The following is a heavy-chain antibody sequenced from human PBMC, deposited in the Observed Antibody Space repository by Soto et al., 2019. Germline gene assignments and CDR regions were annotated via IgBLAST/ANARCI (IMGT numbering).Heavy chain of an antibody. J-gene: IGHJ6*02. CDR1: GGTFSSYA. Sequence: SVKVSCKASGGTFSSYAISWVRQAPGQGLEWMGGIIPIFGTANYAQKFQGRVTITADESTSTAYMELSSLRSEDTAVYYCARGRLYKTNLPLNGVPHYYYYYGMDVWGQGTTVTVSS. D-gene: IGHD2-8*01. CDR2: IIPIFGTA. CDR3: ARGRLYKTNLPLNGVPHYYYYYGMDV. V-gene: IGHV1-69*13.